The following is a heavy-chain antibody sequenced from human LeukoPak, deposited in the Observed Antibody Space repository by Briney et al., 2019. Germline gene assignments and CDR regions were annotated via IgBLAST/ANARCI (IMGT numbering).Heavy chain of an antibody. CDR2: VQQEGSEK. Sequence: GGSLRLSCAASGFTFNSFWMSWVRQAPGKGLEWVSNVQQEGSEKYYVDSVKGRFTISRDNAKNTLYLQMNSLRAEDTAVYYCARHDLYYDSSGYYGYWGQGTLVTVSS. CDR1: GFTFNSFW. V-gene: IGHV3-7*01. J-gene: IGHJ4*02. CDR3: ARHDLYYDSSGYYGY. D-gene: IGHD3-22*01.